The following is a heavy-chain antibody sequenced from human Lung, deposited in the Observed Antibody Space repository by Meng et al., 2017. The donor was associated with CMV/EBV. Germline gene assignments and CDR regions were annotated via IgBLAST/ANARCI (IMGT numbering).Heavy chain of an antibody. CDR2: FNPKSDGT. V-gene: IGHV1-2*02. D-gene: IGHD1-14*01. Sequence: ASXKVSCKASGYTFIDYYMHWVRQAPGQGLEWVGWFNPKSDGTHYAQSFQGRVTITRDTSINTVYVEISSLKSDDTAVYYCTSAPGDYWGQGTLVTVSS. CDR3: TSAPGDY. J-gene: IGHJ4*03. CDR1: GYTFIDYY.